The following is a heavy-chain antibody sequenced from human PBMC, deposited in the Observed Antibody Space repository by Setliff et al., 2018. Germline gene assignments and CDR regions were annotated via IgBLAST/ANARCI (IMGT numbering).Heavy chain of an antibody. V-gene: IGHV4-38-2*02. CDR2: XXXXXXX. J-gene: IGHJ4*02. CDR1: GYSISSGYI. CDR3: ARDLGHGGDSDY. Sequence: SETLSLTCTVSGYSISSGYIWGWIRQPPGKGLXWXXXXXXXXXXNYNXXLKSRLTISRDTSRNQVSLKLNSVTATDTAVYYCARDLGHGGDSDYWGQGILVTVSS. D-gene: IGHD2-21*02.